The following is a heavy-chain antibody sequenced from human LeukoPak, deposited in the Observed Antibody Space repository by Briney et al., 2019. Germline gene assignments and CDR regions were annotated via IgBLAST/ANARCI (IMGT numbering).Heavy chain of an antibody. CDR2: ISAYNGNT. CDR1: GYTFTSYG. CDR3: ARDFKGYSSGWLFFHY. V-gene: IGHV1-18*01. Sequence: ASVKVSCKASGYTFTSYGISWVRQAPGQGLEWMGWISAYNGNTNYAQKFQGRVTMTRDTSISTAYMELSRLKSDDRAVYYCARDFKGYSSGWLFFHYWGQGTLVTVSS. D-gene: IGHD6-19*01. J-gene: IGHJ4*02.